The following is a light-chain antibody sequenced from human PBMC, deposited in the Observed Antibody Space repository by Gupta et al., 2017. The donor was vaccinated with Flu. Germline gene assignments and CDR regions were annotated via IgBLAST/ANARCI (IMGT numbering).Light chain of an antibody. V-gene: IGLV3-21*02. CDR2: DDT. J-gene: IGLJ2*01. CDR1: NIGSRS. CDR3: QVWASSSDVL. Sequence: SSVLTQPPSVSVAPGQTARITCSGNNIGSRSVHWYQQKAGQAPALVVHDDTDRPSGIPERFSGSTSGDTATLTISWVEAGDEADYYCQVWASSSDVLFGGGTKLTVL.